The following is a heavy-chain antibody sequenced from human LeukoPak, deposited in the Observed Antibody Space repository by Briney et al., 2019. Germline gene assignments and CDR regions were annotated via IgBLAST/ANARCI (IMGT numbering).Heavy chain of an antibody. CDR1: GFTFSSYS. V-gene: IGHV3-21*01. J-gene: IGHJ4*02. D-gene: IGHD3-9*01. CDR2: MSSSSDFI. CDR3: ARGPVLRYFDWLPRSFDY. Sequence: GALRLSCAASGFTFSSYSMNWVRQAPGKGLEWVSSMSSSSDFIYYADSVKGRFTISRDNAKNSLYLQMNSLRGEDTAVYYCARGPVLRYFDWLPRSFDYWGQGTLVTVSS.